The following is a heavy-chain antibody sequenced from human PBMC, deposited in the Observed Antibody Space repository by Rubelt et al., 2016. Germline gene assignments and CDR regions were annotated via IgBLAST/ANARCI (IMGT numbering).Heavy chain of an antibody. J-gene: IGHJ4*02. CDR1: GFTFSTYS. V-gene: IGHV3-48*01. D-gene: IGHD2-15*01. Sequence: EVQLVESGGGLVQPGGSLRLSCAASGFTFSTYSMNWVRQAPGKGLEWVSYISSSSSTIYYADSVKGRFTISRDKAKNSLYLQMDSLRADDTAVYYCAKGGRSCCFDSWGQGSLFTVSS. CDR3: AKGGRSCCFDS. CDR2: ISSSSSTI.